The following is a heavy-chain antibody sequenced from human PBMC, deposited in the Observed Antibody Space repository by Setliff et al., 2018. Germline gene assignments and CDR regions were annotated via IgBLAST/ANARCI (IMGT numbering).Heavy chain of an antibody. J-gene: IGHJ6*03. CDR1: GYRFTHYW. V-gene: IGHV5-51*01. CDR3: ARHANYYYYYMDV. Sequence: PGESLKISCKASGYRFTHYWIGWVRQMPGKGLEWMGIIYPGDSDTRYSPSFQGQVTISADKSISTAYLQWSSLEASDTAIYYCARHANYYYYYMDVWGGGTTVT. CDR2: IYPGDSDT.